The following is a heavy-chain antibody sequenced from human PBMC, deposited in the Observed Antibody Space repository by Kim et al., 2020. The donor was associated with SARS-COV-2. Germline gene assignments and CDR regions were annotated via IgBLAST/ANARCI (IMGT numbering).Heavy chain of an antibody. J-gene: IGHJ6*02. CDR3: ARGGLTVAGTEYYYGMDV. CDR2: ISSSSSKI. D-gene: IGHD6-19*01. Sequence: GGSLRLSCAASGFTFRNYTMNWVRQAPGKGLEWVSYISSSSSKIFHADSVKGRFTISRDNAQKSLYLQMKSLRDEDTAVYYCARGGLTVAGTEYYYGMDVWGQGTTVTVSS. CDR1: GFTFRNYT. V-gene: IGHV3-48*02.